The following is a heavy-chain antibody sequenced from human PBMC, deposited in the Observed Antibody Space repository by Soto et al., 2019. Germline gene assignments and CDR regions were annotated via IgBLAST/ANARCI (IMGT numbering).Heavy chain of an antibody. V-gene: IGHV1-69*06. Sequence: QVQLVQSGAEVRKPGFSVKVSCKPSGGTFSVNGVSWVRQAPGQGLEWMGGIIPMFATANYAQKFQGRVTITADKSTGTVYVELSSLRSEDTAVYYCARDRPYSQGRYGMDIWGQGTTVTVS. CDR2: IIPMFATA. CDR1: GGTFSVNG. CDR3: ARDRPYSQGRYGMDI. D-gene: IGHD2-15*01. J-gene: IGHJ6*02.